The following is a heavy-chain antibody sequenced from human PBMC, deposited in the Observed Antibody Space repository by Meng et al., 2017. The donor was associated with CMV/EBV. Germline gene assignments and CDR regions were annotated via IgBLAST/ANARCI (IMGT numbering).Heavy chain of an antibody. D-gene: IGHD3-3*01. J-gene: IGHJ6*02. CDR3: ARDPHPYDFWSGYYNPFYYYGMDV. V-gene: IGHV3-11*04. CDR2: ISSSGSTI. CDR1: GFTFSDYY. Sequence: GGSLRLSCAASGFTFSDYYMSWIRQAPGKGLEWVSYISSSGSTIYYADSVKGRFTISRDNAKNSLYLQMNSLRAEDTAVYYCARDPHPYDFWSGYYNPFYYYGMDVWGQGTTVTVSS.